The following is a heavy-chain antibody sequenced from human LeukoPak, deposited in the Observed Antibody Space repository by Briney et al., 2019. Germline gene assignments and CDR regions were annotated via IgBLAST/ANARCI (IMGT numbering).Heavy chain of an antibody. CDR2: INPSGGST. J-gene: IGHJ4*02. CDR3: ARVARRGYSGYDPLDY. V-gene: IGHV1-46*01. Sequence: GASVEVSCKASGYTFTSYYMHWVRQAPGQGLEWMGIINPSGGSTSYAQKFQGRVTMTRDTSTSTVYMELSSLRSEDTAVYYCARVARRGYSGYDPLDYWGQGTLVTVSS. CDR1: GYTFTSYY. D-gene: IGHD5-12*01.